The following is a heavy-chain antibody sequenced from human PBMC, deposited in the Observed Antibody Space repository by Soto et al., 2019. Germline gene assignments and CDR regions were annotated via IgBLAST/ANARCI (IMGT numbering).Heavy chain of an antibody. CDR3: QGGGF. Sequence: SETLSLTCSVSGGSFRGYFWSWIRQSPDKGLEWIGEINDSGSLYYNPSFKSRLTISVDTSQSQISLRLTSVTAADSAVYYCQGGGFWGQGTRVTVSS. J-gene: IGHJ4*02. V-gene: IGHV4-34*01. CDR1: GGSFRGYF. CDR2: INDSGSL. D-gene: IGHD5-12*01.